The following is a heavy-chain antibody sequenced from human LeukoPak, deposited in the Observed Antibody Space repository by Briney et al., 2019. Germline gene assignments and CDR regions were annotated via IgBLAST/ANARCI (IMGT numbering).Heavy chain of an antibody. CDR1: GGSISSYN. CDR2: IYYSGST. CDR3: ARGHRASRRAYYYYGMDV. Sequence: SETLSLTCTVSGGSISSYNWSWIRQPPGKGLEWIGYIYYSGSTNYNPSLKSRVTISVDTSKNQFSLRLSSVTAADTAVYYCARGHRASRRAYYYYGMDVWGQGTTVTVSS. D-gene: IGHD6-6*01. V-gene: IGHV4-59*01. J-gene: IGHJ6*02.